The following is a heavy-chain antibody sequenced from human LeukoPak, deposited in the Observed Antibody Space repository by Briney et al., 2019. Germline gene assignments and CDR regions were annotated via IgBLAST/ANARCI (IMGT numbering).Heavy chain of an antibody. CDR1: GGSISSGDYY. CDR2: IYYSGRT. V-gene: IGHV4-30-4*01. D-gene: IGHD3-3*01. J-gene: IGHJ4*02. Sequence: SETLSLTCTVSGGSISSGDYYWSWIRQPPEKGLEWIGYIYYSGRTYYNPSLRSRVTIVVDTSNNQFSLNLNSVTAADTAVYYCARRVVTPYYFDYWGQGMLVTDSS. CDR3: ARRVVTPYYFDY.